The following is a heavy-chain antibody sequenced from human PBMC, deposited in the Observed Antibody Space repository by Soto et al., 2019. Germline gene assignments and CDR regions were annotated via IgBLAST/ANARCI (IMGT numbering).Heavy chain of an antibody. J-gene: IGHJ3*02. CDR1: GYTFTGYY. Sequence: GASVKVSCKASGYTFTGYYIHWVRQAPGQGLERMGWINPNSGGTNYAQKFQGWVTMTRDTSISTAYMELSRLRSDDTAVYYCARAPGIAVAGDAFDIWGQGTMVTVSS. D-gene: IGHD6-19*01. CDR3: ARAPGIAVAGDAFDI. CDR2: INPNSGGT. V-gene: IGHV1-2*04.